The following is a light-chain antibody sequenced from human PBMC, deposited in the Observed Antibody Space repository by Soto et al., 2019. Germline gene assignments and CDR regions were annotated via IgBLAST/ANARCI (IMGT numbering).Light chain of an antibody. V-gene: IGLV2-8*01. CDR2: EVT. CDR1: SSDVGGYNY. Sequence: QSALTQPPSASGSPGQSVTISCTGTSSDVGGYNYVSWYQQHPGKAPKVMIYEVTKRPSGVPDRFSGSKSGNTASLTVSGLQAEDESDYYCRAYAGSTFVFGTGTKVTGL. CDR3: RAYAGSTFV. J-gene: IGLJ1*01.